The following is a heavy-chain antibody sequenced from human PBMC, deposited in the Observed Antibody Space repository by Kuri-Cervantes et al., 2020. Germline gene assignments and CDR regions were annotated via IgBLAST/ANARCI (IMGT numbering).Heavy chain of an antibody. CDR2: ISGSGGST. D-gene: IGHD6-13*01. V-gene: IGHV3-23*01. CDR3: AKGRSSWSLRPFDY. Sequence: LTCAASGFTFRSYAMSWVRQAPGKGLEWVSAISGSGGSTYYADSVKGRFTISRDNSKNTLYLQMNSLRAEDTAVYYCAKGRSSWSLRPFDYWGQGTLVTVSS. CDR1: GFTFRSYA. J-gene: IGHJ4*02.